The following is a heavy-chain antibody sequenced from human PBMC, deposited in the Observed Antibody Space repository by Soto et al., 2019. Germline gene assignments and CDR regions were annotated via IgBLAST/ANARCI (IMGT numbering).Heavy chain of an antibody. CDR3: AKDGGITMIVVVEYYFDY. CDR2: IIGSGGST. J-gene: IGHJ4*02. D-gene: IGHD3-22*01. V-gene: IGHV3-23*01. CDR1: GFTFSSYA. Sequence: EVQLLESGGGLVQPGGSLRLSCAASGFTFSSYAMSWVRQAPGKGLEWVSAIIGSGGSTYYADSVKGRFTISRDHSKKTLYLQMNILRAEETAVYYCAKDGGITMIVVVEYYFDYWGQGTLVTVSS.